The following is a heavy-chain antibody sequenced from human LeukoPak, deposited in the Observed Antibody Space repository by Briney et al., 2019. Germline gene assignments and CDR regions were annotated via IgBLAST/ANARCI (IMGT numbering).Heavy chain of an antibody. D-gene: IGHD1-26*01. Sequence: GGSLRLSCAASGFTFSNAWMSWVRQAPGKGPEWVGRIKSKTDGGATDYAAPVKGRFTISRDDSKNTLYLQMNSLKTEDTAVYYCTTVEWEPISGAFDIWGQGTMVTVSS. J-gene: IGHJ3*02. V-gene: IGHV3-15*01. CDR3: TTVEWEPISGAFDI. CDR2: IKSKTDGGAT. CDR1: GFTFSNAW.